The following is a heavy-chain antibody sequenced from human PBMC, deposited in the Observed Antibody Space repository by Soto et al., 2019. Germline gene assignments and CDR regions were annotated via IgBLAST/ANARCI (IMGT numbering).Heavy chain of an antibody. D-gene: IGHD5-12*01. J-gene: IGHJ6*02. CDR1: GYTFTGYY. CDR2: INPNSGGT. Sequence: ASVKVSCKASGYTFTGYYMHWVRQAPGQGLEWMGWINPNSGGTNYAQKFQGWVTMTRDTSISTAYMELSRLRSDDTAVYYCARGGVATTLDYYYYGMDVWGQGTTVTVSS. CDR3: ARGGVATTLDYYYYGMDV. V-gene: IGHV1-2*04.